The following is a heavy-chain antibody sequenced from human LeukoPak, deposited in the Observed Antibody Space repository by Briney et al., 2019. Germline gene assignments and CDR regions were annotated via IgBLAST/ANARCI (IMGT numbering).Heavy chain of an antibody. CDR2: MYSGGST. CDR1: AFTVTSNY. CDR3: ARDQIKGDPRPGIDV. D-gene: IGHD3-16*01. J-gene: IGHJ6*02. Sequence: GGSLTPSCAPSAFTVTSNYMSWVSQAPGHGLEWDSVMYSGGSTYYEESVKGRFTISRDNSKNTLYLQMNSVRAEDTAVYYCARDQIKGDPRPGIDVWGQGTTVTVSS. V-gene: IGHV3-66*01.